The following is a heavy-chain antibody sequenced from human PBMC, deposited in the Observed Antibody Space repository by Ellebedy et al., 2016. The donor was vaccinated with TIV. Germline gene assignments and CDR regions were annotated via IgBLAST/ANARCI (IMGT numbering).Heavy chain of an antibody. CDR3: ARDRPSTVVAGALEY. V-gene: IGHV3-30*09. D-gene: IGHD6-19*01. J-gene: IGHJ4*02. Sequence: PGGSLRLSCAASGFTFSSYVMHWVRQAPGKGLEWVASISYDGSNKYYADAVKGRFAISRDNSDNTLYHQVNGLTTEDTGVYYCARDRPSTVVAGALEYWGQGTLVTVSS. CDR1: GFTFSSYV. CDR2: ISYDGSNK.